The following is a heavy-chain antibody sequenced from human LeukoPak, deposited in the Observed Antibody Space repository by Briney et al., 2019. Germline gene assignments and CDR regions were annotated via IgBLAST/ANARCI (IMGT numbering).Heavy chain of an antibody. Sequence: GASVKVSCRASGHTFTDYYLHWVRQAPGQGLQWMGMVNPTAGSRAYAQDFQDRVTMTRDTSTSTVYMELYSLRSEDTVMYYCARDLTNWGQGTLVTVSS. J-gene: IGHJ4*02. CDR1: GHTFTDYY. CDR3: ARDLTN. CDR2: VNPTAGSR. V-gene: IGHV1-46*03.